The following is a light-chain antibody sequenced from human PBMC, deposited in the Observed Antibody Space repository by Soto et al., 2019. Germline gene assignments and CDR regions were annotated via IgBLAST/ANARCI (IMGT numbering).Light chain of an antibody. J-gene: IGLJ1*01. V-gene: IGLV2-18*02. CDR3: NSYTGSSTYV. Sequence: SALTQPPSVSGSPGQSVAISCTGSSSDVGSYNRVSWYQQPPGAAPKLMIYEVSNRPSGVPDRFSGFKSGNTASLTISGLQAEDEDDYYCNSYTGSSTYVFGTGTKVTV. CDR2: EVS. CDR1: SSDVGSYNR.